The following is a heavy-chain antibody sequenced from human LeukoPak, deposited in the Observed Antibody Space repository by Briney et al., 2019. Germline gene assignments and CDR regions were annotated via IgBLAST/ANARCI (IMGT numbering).Heavy chain of an antibody. CDR2: IYYSGTT. CDR1: GGSISSSTYY. CDR3: ARNGGNSDFDY. J-gene: IGHJ4*02. Sequence: SETLSLTCTVSGGSISSSTYYWGWIRQPPGKGLEWIGTIYYSGTTYYNPSLKSRVTMLLDKSKNQFSLKLSSVTAADTAVYYCARNGGNSDFDYWGQGTLVTVSS. V-gene: IGHV4-39*07. D-gene: IGHD4-23*01.